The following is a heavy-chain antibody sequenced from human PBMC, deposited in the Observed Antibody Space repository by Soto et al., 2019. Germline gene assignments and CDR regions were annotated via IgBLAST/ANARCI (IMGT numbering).Heavy chain of an antibody. CDR2: IYNSGST. D-gene: IGHD6-19*01. V-gene: IGHV4-30-2*01. Sequence: PSETLSLTCAVSGGYISGGYYSWSWIRQPPGKGLEWIGFIYNSGSTNYNPSLKSRVTISVDTSKNQFSLKLSSVTAADTAVYYCARGGDSSGWLVLDIWGQGTMVTVSS. J-gene: IGHJ3*02. CDR1: GGYISGGYYS. CDR3: ARGGDSSGWLVLDI.